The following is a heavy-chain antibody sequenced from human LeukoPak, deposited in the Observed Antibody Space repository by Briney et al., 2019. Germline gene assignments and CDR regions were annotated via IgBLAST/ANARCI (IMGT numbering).Heavy chain of an antibody. D-gene: IGHD6-13*01. CDR3: ARHLRASSTSDY. J-gene: IGHJ4*02. V-gene: IGHV4-39*01. CDR2: IYYSGST. Sequence: MSSETLSLTCTVSGGSISSSSYYWGWIRQPPGKGLEWIGSIYYSGSTYYSPSPKSRVTISVDTSKNQFSLKLSSVTAADTAVYYCARHLRASSTSDYWGQGTLVTVSS. CDR1: GGSISSSSYY.